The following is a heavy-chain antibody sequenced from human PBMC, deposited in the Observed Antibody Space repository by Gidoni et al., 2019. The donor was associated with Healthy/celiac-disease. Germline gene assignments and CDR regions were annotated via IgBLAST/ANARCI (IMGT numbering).Heavy chain of an antibody. CDR3: ARDPRIAARTINWFDP. V-gene: IGHV3-33*01. J-gene: IGHJ5*02. D-gene: IGHD6-6*01. CDR2: IWYDGSNK. CDR1: GFTFSSYG. Sequence: VQLVESGGGVVQPGRSLRHSCAASGFTFSSYGMHWVRQAPGKGLEWVAVIWYDGSNKYYADSVKGRFTISRDNSKNTLYLQMNSLRAEDTAVYYCARDPRIAARTINWFDPWGQGTLVTVSS.